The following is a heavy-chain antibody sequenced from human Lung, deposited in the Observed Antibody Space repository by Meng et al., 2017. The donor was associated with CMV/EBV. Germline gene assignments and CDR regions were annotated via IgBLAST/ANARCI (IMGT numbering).Heavy chain of an antibody. CDR3: ARYYDFWSGYQVANYYFDY. CDR1: GFTFSSYS. D-gene: IGHD3-3*01. CDR2: ISSSSSYI. J-gene: IGHJ4*02. Sequence: GGSLRLXXAASGFTFSSYSMNWVRQAPGKGLEWVSSISSSSSYIYYADSVKGRFTISRDNAKNSLYLQMNSLRAEDTAVYYCARYYDFWSGYQVANYYFDYWGQGTLVXVSS. V-gene: IGHV3-21*01.